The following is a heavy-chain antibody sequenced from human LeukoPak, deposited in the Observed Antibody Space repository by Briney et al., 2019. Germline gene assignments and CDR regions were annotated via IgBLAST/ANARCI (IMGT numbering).Heavy chain of an antibody. V-gene: IGHV3-23*01. Sequence: GGSLRLSCTTAGISFSNYAMSWVRQAPGKGLEWVSSVSGSGGSTYYANSVKGRFSISRDNSKNTVYLEMNSLRAEDRAVYYCAKGGQNFDFWGFDSWGQGTLVTVSS. D-gene: IGHD3-3*01. CDR2: VSGSGGST. CDR3: AKGGQNFDFWGFDS. J-gene: IGHJ5*01. CDR1: GISFSNYA.